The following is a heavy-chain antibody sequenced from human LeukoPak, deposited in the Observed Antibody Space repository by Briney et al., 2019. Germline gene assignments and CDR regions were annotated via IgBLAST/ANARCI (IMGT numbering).Heavy chain of an antibody. CDR2: INHSGST. V-gene: IGHV4-34*01. D-gene: IGHD3-10*01. J-gene: IGHJ4*02. Sequence: PSETLSLTCTVYGGSFSGYYWSWIRQPPGKGLEWIGEINHSGSTNYNPSLKSRVTISVDTSKNQFSLKLSSVTAADTAVYYCARVGADGSGFLFDYWGQGTLVTVSS. CDR1: GGSFSGYY. CDR3: ARVGADGSGFLFDY.